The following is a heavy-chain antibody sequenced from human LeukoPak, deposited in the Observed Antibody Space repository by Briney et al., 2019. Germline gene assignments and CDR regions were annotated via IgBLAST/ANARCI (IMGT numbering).Heavy chain of an antibody. Sequence: QAGGSLRLSCAASGFTFSSYAMHWVRQAPGKGLEWVAVISYDGSNKYYADSVKGRFTISGDNSKNTLYLQMNSLRAEDTAVYYCARRSGSGTHAFDIWGQGTMVTVSS. J-gene: IGHJ3*02. CDR1: GFTFSSYA. CDR2: ISYDGSNK. V-gene: IGHV3-30*04. CDR3: ARRSGSGTHAFDI. D-gene: IGHD3-10*01.